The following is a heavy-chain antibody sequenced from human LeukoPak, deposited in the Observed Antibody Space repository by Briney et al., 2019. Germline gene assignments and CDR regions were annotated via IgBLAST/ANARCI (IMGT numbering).Heavy chain of an antibody. V-gene: IGHV1-2*02. CDR3: ARDGDRGYCTNGVCYTAWFDP. CDR2: INPNSGGT. J-gene: IGHJ5*02. Sequence: ASVTVSFKASGYTFTVYYIHWVRQAPGQGLEWMGWINPNSGGTNYAQKFQGRVTMTRDTSISTAYMELSRLRSDDTAVYYCARDGDRGYCTNGVCYTAWFDPWGQGTLVTVSS. CDR1: GYTFTVYY. D-gene: IGHD2-8*01.